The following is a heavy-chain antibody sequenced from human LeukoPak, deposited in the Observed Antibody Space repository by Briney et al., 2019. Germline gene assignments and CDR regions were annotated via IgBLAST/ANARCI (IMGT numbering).Heavy chain of an antibody. Sequence: GRSLRLSCAASGFTFSSYAMHWVRQAPGKGLEWVAVISYDGSNKYYADSVKGRFTISRDNSKNTLYLQVNSLRAEDTAVYYCASRTVANFDYWGQGTLVTVSS. CDR3: ASRTVANFDY. V-gene: IGHV3-30*04. D-gene: IGHD4-23*01. CDR1: GFTFSSYA. CDR2: ISYDGSNK. J-gene: IGHJ4*02.